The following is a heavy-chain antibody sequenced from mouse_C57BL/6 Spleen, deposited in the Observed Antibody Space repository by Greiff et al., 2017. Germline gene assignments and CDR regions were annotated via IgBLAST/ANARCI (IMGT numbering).Heavy chain of an antibody. CDR1: GYTFTSYW. Sequence: QVQLQQPGAELVKPGASVKLSCKASGYTFTSYWMHWVKQRPGQGLEWIGMIHPNSGSTNYNEKFKSKATLTVDKSSSTAYMQLSSLTSEDSAVYYCARSSMASYAMDYWGQGTSVTVSS. V-gene: IGHV1-64*01. D-gene: IGHD1-1*02. J-gene: IGHJ4*01. CDR3: ARSSMASYAMDY. CDR2: IHPNSGST.